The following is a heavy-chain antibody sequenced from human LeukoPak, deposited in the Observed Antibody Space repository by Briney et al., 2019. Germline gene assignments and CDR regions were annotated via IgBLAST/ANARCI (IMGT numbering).Heavy chain of an antibody. CDR2: IYSGGST. J-gene: IGHJ4*02. D-gene: IGHD3-10*01. V-gene: IGHV3-53*04. CDR1: GFTVSSNY. CDR3: ASRGGFSYFDY. Sequence: GESLRLSCAASGFTVSSNYMSWVRQAPGKGLEWVSVIYSGGSTYYADSVKGRFTISRHNSKNTVYLQMNSLRAEDTAVYYCASRGGFSYFDYWGQGSLVTVSS.